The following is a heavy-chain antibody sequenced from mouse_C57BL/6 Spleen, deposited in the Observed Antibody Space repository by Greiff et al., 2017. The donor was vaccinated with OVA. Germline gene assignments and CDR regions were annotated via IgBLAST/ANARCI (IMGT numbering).Heavy chain of an antibody. CDR3: ARTADYYGSRGGYFDY. J-gene: IGHJ2*01. Sequence: QVQLQQPGAELVMPGASVKLSCKASGYTFTSYWMHWVKQRPGQGLEWIGEIDPSDSYTNYNQKFKGKSTLTVDKSSSTAYMQLSSLTSEESAVYYCARTADYYGSRGGYFDYWGQGTTLTVSS. V-gene: IGHV1-69*01. D-gene: IGHD1-1*01. CDR2: IDPSDSYT. CDR1: GYTFTSYW.